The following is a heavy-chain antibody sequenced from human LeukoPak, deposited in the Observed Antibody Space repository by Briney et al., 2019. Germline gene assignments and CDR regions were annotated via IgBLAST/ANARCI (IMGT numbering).Heavy chain of an antibody. CDR2: ISGSGGST. Sequence: PGGSLRLSCAASGFTFSSYAMSWVRQAPGKGLGWASAISGSGGSTYYADSVKGRFTISRDNSKNTLYLQMNSLRAEDTAVYYCAADYYGSGSYYNRPIDYWGQGTLVTVSS. J-gene: IGHJ4*02. V-gene: IGHV3-23*01. CDR3: AADYYGSGSYYNRPIDY. D-gene: IGHD3-10*01. CDR1: GFTFSSYA.